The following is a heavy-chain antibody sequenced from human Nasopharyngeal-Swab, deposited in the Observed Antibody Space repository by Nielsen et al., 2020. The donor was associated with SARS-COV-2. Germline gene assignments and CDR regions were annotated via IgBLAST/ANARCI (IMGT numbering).Heavy chain of an antibody. CDR1: GGSFSGYY. CDR2: INHSGST. J-gene: IGHJ6*03. CDR3: ARKFYYYYYYMDV. V-gene: IGHV4-34*01. Sequence: SQTLSLTCSVYGGSFSGYYWSWIRQPPGKGLEWIGEINHSGSTNYNPSLKSRVTISVDTSKNQFSLKLSSVTAADTAVYYCARKFYYYYYYMDVWGKGTTVTVSS.